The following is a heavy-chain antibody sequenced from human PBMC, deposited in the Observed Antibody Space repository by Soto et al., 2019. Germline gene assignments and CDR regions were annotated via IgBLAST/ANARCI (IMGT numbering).Heavy chain of an antibody. D-gene: IGHD2-2*01. CDR2: TIPEAGTT. V-gene: IGHV1-69*06. J-gene: IGHJ4*02. CDR1: GGTFNNYA. CDR3: AMTSMTRIDY. Sequence: QVHLLQSGAEVKKPGSSVQISCTAPGGTFNNYAISWVRQAPGQGLEWMGVTIPEAGTTNYAQQFQGRVTMTADNATNTAYLDANTLTSEYTWVNFCAMTSMTRIDYWGQGTLGTVAS.